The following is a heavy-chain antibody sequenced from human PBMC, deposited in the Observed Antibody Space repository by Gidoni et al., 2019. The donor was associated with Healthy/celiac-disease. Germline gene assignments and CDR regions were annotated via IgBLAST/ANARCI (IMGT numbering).Heavy chain of an antibody. CDR1: GYSFTSYW. V-gene: IGHV5-51*01. Sequence: EVQLVQSGAEVQQPGESLKLSCKGSGYSFTSYWIGWVRQMPGKGLELMGIIYPGDSDTRYSPSCQGQGTISVDKSISTAYLQWSSLKASDTAMYYCARGATNWNPYYFDYWGQGTLVTVSS. CDR2: IYPGDSDT. CDR3: ARGATNWNPYYFDY. J-gene: IGHJ4*02. D-gene: IGHD1-1*01.